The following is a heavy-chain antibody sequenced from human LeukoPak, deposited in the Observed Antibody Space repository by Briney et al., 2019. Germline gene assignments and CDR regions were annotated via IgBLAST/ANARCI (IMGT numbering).Heavy chain of an antibody. V-gene: IGHV3-48*01. CDR1: GFTFSSYS. Sequence: PGGSLRLSCAASGFTFSSYSMNWVRQAPGKGLEWVSYISSSSSTIYYADSVKGRFTISRDNAKNSLHLQMNSLRAEDTAVYYCARVLDQSGWYWFDPWGQGTLVTVSS. J-gene: IGHJ5*02. D-gene: IGHD6-19*01. CDR3: ARVLDQSGWYWFDP. CDR2: ISSSSSTI.